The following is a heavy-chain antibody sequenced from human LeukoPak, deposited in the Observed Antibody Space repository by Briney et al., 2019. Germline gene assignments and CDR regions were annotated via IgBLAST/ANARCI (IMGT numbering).Heavy chain of an antibody. D-gene: IGHD3-9*01. CDR2: ISGSGGST. V-gene: IGHV3-23*01. CDR3: LIKASRSLTGYYIFDY. Sequence: GGTLRLSCAASGFTFSSYGMSWVRQAPGKGLEWVSAISGSGGSTYYADSVKGRFTISRGNSKNTLYLPMNSLRAEDTAVYYWLIKASRSLTGYYIFDYWGQGTLVTVSS. CDR1: GFTFSSYG. J-gene: IGHJ4*02.